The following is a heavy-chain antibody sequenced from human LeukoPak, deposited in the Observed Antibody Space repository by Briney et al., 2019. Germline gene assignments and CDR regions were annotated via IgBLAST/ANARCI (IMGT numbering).Heavy chain of an antibody. CDR1: GFTFSNYW. CDR2: INADGSVE. J-gene: IGHJ6*02. CDR3: ATYRVSHGMDV. D-gene: IGHD3-16*02. V-gene: IGHV3-7*01. Sequence: GGSLRLSRAASGFTFSNYWMAWVRQAPGKGLEWVANINADGSVEYLVDSVQGRFSISRDNAKDQLYLQMNSLRAEDTAVYYCATYRVSHGMDVWGQGTTVTVSS.